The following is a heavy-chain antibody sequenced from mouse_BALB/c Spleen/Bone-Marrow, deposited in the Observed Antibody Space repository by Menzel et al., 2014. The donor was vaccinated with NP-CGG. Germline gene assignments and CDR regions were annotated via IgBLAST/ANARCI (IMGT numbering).Heavy chain of an antibody. J-gene: IGHJ4*01. Sequence: VQLQQSGAEIVRPGALVKLSCKASGFNIKDYYMQWVKQRPEQGLEWIGWIDPENGNTIYDPKFQGKASITADTSSNTAYLQLSSLTSEDIAVYYCAGGDGYAMDYWGQGTSVTVSS. CDR3: AGGDGYAMDY. CDR1: GFNIKDYY. V-gene: IGHV14-1*02. CDR2: IDPENGNT.